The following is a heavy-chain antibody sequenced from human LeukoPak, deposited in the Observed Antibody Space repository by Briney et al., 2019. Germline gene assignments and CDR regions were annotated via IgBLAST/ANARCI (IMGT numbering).Heavy chain of an antibody. D-gene: IGHD2-2*01. Sequence: GRSLRLSCAASGFTFSSYGMHWVRQAPGKGLEWVAVISYDGSNKYYADSVKGRFTISRDNSKNTLYLQMNSLRAEDTAVYYCAKDLPAATIYYYGMDVWGQGTTVTVSS. CDR2: ISYDGSNK. CDR3: AKDLPAATIYYYGMDV. J-gene: IGHJ6*02. V-gene: IGHV3-30*18. CDR1: GFTFSSYG.